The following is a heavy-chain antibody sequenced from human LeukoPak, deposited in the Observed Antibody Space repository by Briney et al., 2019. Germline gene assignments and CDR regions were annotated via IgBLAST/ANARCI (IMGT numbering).Heavy chain of an antibody. V-gene: IGHV3-23*01. Sequence: GGSLRLSCAASGFTFSSYAMSWVRQAPGKGLGWVSAISGSGGSTYYADSVKGRFTISRDNSKNTLYLQMNSLRAEDTAVYYCAKDSYYYDSSGPQPFDYWGQGTLVTVSS. CDR1: GFTFSSYA. D-gene: IGHD3-22*01. CDR3: AKDSYYYDSSGPQPFDY. J-gene: IGHJ4*02. CDR2: ISGSGGST.